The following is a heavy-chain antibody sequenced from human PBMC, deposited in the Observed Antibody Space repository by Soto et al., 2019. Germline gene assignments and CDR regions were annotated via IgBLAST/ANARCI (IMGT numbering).Heavy chain of an antibody. V-gene: IGHV3-33*01. CDR3: ARPRYSGDDPDALEI. CDR2: IWYDGSHK. CDR1: GFTFSSYR. D-gene: IGHD5-12*01. Sequence: QVQLVESGGAVVQPGTSLRLSCTASGFTFSSYRMHWVRQAPGKGLEWVAIIWYDGSHKFYVDSVKGRFAVSRDNSKNTVYLQMNSLTGEDTAVYYCARPRYSGDDPDALEIWGRGTLATISS. J-gene: IGHJ3*02.